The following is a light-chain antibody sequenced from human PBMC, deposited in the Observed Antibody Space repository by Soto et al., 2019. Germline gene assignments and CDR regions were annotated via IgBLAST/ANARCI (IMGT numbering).Light chain of an antibody. J-gene: IGLJ1*01. Sequence: SVLSQPPSVSGAPGQRVTISCTGSSSNIGADYDAHWFQQVPGTAPKLLIYGSTNRPSGVPDRFSGSKSGTSASLAITGLQAEDEADYYCQSYDSSLGGNYVFGTGTKVTVL. CDR2: GST. CDR3: QSYDSSLGGNYV. V-gene: IGLV1-40*01. CDR1: SSNIGADYD.